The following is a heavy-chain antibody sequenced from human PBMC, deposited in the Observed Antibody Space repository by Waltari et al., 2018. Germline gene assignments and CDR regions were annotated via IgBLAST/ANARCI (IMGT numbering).Heavy chain of an antibody. Sequence: QVQLVESGGGLVKPGGSLRLSCAASGFPFRDYYLSWIRQAPGKGLEWVSYISSSGSTIYYADSVKGRFTISRDNAKNSLYLQMNSLRAEDTAVYYCARRNYPYYYYGMDVWGQGTTVTVSS. V-gene: IGHV3-11*04. CDR3: ARRNYPYYYYGMDV. CDR2: ISSSGSTI. D-gene: IGHD1-1*01. J-gene: IGHJ6*02. CDR1: GFPFRDYY.